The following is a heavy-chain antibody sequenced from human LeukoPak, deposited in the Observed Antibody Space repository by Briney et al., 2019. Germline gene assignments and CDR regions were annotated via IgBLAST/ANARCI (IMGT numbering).Heavy chain of an antibody. CDR1: GGSISSGSYY. D-gene: IGHD1-14*01. Sequence: SQTLSLTCTVSGGSISSGSYYWSRIRQPAGKGLEWIGRIYTSGSTNYNPSLKSRVTISVDTSKNQFSLKLSSVTAADTAVYYCARDGRLGTYYYYYYMDVWGKGTTVTVSS. J-gene: IGHJ6*03. V-gene: IGHV4-61*02. CDR2: IYTSGST. CDR3: ARDGRLGTYYYYYYMDV.